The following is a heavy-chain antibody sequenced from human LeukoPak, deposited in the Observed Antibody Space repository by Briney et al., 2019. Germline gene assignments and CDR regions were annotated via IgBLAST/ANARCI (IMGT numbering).Heavy chain of an antibody. V-gene: IGHV6-1*01. Sequence: SQTLSLTCAISGDSVSSNNGVWNWIRQSPSRGLEWLGRTYYRSKWYDDYAESVKGRITINPDTSKNQFSLQLNSLTPEDTALYYCARGGAMFDYWGQGTLVTVSS. CDR1: GDSVSSNNGV. CDR2: TYYRSKWYD. CDR3: ARGGAMFDY. J-gene: IGHJ4*02.